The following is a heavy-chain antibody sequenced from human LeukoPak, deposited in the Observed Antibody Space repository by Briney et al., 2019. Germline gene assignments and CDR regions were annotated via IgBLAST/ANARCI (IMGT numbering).Heavy chain of an antibody. CDR1: GFTFGDYA. Sequence: GGSLRLSCTASGFTFGDYAMSWFRRAPGKGLEWEGFIRSKAYGGTTEYAASVKGRFTISRDDSKSTAYLQMNSLKTEDTAVYYCTRGKRGYSGYDYWGQGTLVTVSS. J-gene: IGHJ4*02. CDR2: IRSKAYGGTT. D-gene: IGHD5-12*01. V-gene: IGHV3-49*03. CDR3: TRGKRGYSGYDY.